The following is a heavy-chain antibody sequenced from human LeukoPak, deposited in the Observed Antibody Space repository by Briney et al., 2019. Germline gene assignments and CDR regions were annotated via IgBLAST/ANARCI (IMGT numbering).Heavy chain of an antibody. CDR2: IYYSGST. J-gene: IGHJ4*02. Sequence: SETLSLTCTVSGGSISSSSYYWGWIRQPPGKGLEWIGSIYYSGSTYYNPSLKSRVTISVDTSKNQFSLKLSSVTAADTAVYYCARDIGLMVYAPYYFDYWGQGTLVTVSS. D-gene: IGHD2-8*01. CDR1: GGSISSSSYY. V-gene: IGHV4-39*07. CDR3: ARDIGLMVYAPYYFDY.